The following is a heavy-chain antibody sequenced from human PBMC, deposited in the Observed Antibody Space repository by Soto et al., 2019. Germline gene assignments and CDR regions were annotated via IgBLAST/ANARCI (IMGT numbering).Heavy chain of an antibody. D-gene: IGHD3-3*01. CDR2: MNPNSGNT. J-gene: IGHJ5*02. CDR1: GYSFTSYD. V-gene: IGHV1-8*01. Sequence: QVQLVQSGAEVKKPWASVKVSCKTSGYSFTSYDINWVREATGQGFEWMGWMNPNSGNTAYAQKFQGRVTMTRNTSISTAYMELSSLRSEDTAVYYCARGITIFGVVDPGGQGTLVTVSS. CDR3: ARGITIFGVVDP.